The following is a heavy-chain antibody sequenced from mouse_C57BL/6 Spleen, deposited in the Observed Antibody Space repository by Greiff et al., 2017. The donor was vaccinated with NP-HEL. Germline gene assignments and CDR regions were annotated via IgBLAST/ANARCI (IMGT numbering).Heavy chain of an antibody. CDR1: GYAFSSSW. CDR3: APNWESGY. J-gene: IGHJ2*01. V-gene: IGHV1-82*01. Sequence: QVQLQQSGPELVKPGASVKISCKASGYAFSSSWMNWVKQRPGKGLEWIGRIYPGDGDTNYNGKFKGKATLTADKSSSTAYMQLSSLTSEDSAVYFCAPNWESGYWGQGTTLTVSS. D-gene: IGHD4-1*01. CDR2: IYPGDGDT.